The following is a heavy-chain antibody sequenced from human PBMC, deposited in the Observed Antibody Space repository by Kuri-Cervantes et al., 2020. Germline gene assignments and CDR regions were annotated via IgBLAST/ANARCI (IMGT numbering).Heavy chain of an antibody. Sequence: ESLKISCTASGFTFGDYAMSWFRQAPGKGLEWMGIIYPGDSDTRYSPSFQGQVTISADKSISTAYLQWSSLKASDTAVYYCARQASYYYYMDVWGKGTMVTVSS. V-gene: IGHV5-51*01. CDR3: ARQASYYYYMDV. J-gene: IGHJ6*03. CDR2: IYPGDSDT. CDR1: GFTFGDYA.